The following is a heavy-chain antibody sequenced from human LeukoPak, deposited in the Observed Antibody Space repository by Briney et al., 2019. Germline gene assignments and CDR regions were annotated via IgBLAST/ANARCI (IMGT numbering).Heavy chain of an antibody. CDR2: IYYSGSS. Sequence: SETLSVTCTVSGGSIRSYYLSWIRQPPGKGLEGMGYIYYSGSSNYNPSLKSRVTISVDTSKNQFSLKLNSVTAADTAIYYCARGTALYSSLLFDAWGQGTLVTVSS. CDR1: GGSIRSYY. J-gene: IGHJ5*02. V-gene: IGHV4-59*01. D-gene: IGHD6-6*01. CDR3: ARGTALYSSLLFDA.